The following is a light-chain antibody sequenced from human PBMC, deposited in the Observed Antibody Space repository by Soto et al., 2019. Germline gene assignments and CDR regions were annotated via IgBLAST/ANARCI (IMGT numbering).Light chain of an antibody. CDR1: QSVSSNS. CDR3: HQYGSSSYT. Sequence: EIVLTQSPGTLSLSPGERATLSCGASQSVSSNSLAWYQQKPGQATRLLIYGASSRATGIPDRFSGSGSGTDFTLTIGRLEPEDFAVYYCHQYGSSSYTFGQGTKLEIK. J-gene: IGKJ2*01. V-gene: IGKV3-20*01. CDR2: GAS.